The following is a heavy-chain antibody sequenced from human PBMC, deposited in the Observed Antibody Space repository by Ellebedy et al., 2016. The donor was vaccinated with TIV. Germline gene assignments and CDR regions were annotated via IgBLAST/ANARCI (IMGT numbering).Heavy chain of an antibody. J-gene: IGHJ6*03. Sequence: GGSLRLXXAASGFTFSDYYMSWIRQAPGKGVEWVSYISSSGNTIYYADSVKGRFTISRDNAKNSLYLQMNSLRAEDTAVYYCARERDNWYYMDVWGKGTTVTVSS. V-gene: IGHV3-11*01. CDR3: ARERDNWYYMDV. D-gene: IGHD5-24*01. CDR1: GFTFSDYY. CDR2: ISSSGNTI.